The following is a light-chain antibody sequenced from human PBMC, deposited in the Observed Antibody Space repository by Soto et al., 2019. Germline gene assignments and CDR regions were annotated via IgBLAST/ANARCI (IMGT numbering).Light chain of an antibody. CDR1: SSNIVPGYD. CDR2: GNS. CDR3: QSYDRSMSGDV. J-gene: IGLJ1*01. V-gene: IGLV1-40*01. Sequence: QSVLAQPPAVSGAKGQRGTISCTGSSSNIVPGYDVRLXQLLPGTGPKLVIYGNSHRXXGLXXXLSGXXSGTSAXXAXTGLQAEDEDDYYCQSYDRSMSGDVFGTWTHVTVL.